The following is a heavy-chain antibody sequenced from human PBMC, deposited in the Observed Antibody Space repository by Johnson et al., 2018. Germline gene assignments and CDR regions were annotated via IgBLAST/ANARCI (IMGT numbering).Heavy chain of an antibody. D-gene: IGHD3-10*01. CDR1: GYTFTSYD. Sequence: QVQLVQSGAEVKKPGASVKVSCKTSGYTFTSYDINWVRQASGQGLEWMGRVIPRSGNTAYAQKLQGRVTMTWNTSISTAYMELSGLPSEDTAVYYWARGGWWFDHWGQGPLVTVSS. CDR2: VIPRSGNT. CDR3: ARGGWWFDH. V-gene: IGHV1-8*01. J-gene: IGHJ5*02.